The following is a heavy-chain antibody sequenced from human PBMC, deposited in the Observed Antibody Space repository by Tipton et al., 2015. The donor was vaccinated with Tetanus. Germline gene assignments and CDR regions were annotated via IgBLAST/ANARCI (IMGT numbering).Heavy chain of an antibody. V-gene: IGHV4-61*08. D-gene: IGHD6-13*01. J-gene: IGHJ4*02. CDR1: GGSISSGGYY. Sequence: TLSLTCTVSGGSISSGGYYWSWIRQHPGKGPEWIGYVYHSAFTNYNPSLQSRITISLDTSNNQFSLKLTSVTAADTAVYYCARGGSSSSWSYYFDSWGQGTLVTVSS. CDR2: VYHSAFT. CDR3: ARGGSSSSWSYYFDS.